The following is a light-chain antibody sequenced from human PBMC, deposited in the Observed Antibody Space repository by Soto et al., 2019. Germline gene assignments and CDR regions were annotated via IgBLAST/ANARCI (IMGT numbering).Light chain of an antibody. CDR3: QQRSNWPPYT. J-gene: IGKJ2*01. CDR2: DAS. CDR1: QSVSSY. V-gene: IGKV3-11*01. Sequence: EIVLTQSPATLSLSPGERATLSCRASQSVSSYLAWYQQKPGQAPRSLIYDASNRATGIPARFSGCGSWTDFALTISSLEPEDFAVYYCQQRSNWPPYTFGQGTKLEIK.